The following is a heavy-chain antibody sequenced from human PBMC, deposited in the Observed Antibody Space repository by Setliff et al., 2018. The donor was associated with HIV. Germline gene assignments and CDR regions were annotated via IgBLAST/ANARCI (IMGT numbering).Heavy chain of an antibody. J-gene: IGHJ6*02. CDR2: VDYSGST. CDR1: GXSISSHY. Sequence: LSLXXTVSGXSISSHYWXXIRXXPXXGLEWIGYVDYSGSTNYNPSLXSRVXXXLDTSKNQFSLQVTSVTAAATAVYYCARHLPYDTIPSLTAYGLDVWGQGTTVTVSS. CDR3: ARHLPYDTIPSLTAYGLDV. V-gene: IGHV4-59*08. D-gene: IGHD3-22*01.